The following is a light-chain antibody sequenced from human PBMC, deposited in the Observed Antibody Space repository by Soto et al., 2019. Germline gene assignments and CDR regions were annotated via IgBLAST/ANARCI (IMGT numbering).Light chain of an antibody. J-gene: IGLJ1*01. CDR1: SSDVGGYNY. V-gene: IGLV2-8*01. CDR3: SSYAGSNNYV. Sequence: QPALTQPPSASGSPGQSLTISCTGTSSDVGGYNYVSWYQQHPGKAPKLMIYEVSKRPSGVPDRFSGSKSGNTASLTVSGLQAEDEADYYCSSYAGSNNYVFGTGTKVTGL. CDR2: EVS.